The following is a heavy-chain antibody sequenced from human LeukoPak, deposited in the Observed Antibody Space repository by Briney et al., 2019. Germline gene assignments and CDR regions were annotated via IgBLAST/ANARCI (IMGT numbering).Heavy chain of an antibody. CDR3: ARGSGLDV. J-gene: IGHJ6*02. Sequence: GGSLRLSCAASGFIFSDYWMSWVRQAPGKGLEWVANIKQDGSEKNYVDSVKGRFTISRDNAKNSLYLQMSNLRAEDTAVYFCARGSGLDVWGQGATVTVSS. D-gene: IGHD3-10*01. CDR1: GFIFSDYW. V-gene: IGHV3-7*03. CDR2: IKQDGSEK.